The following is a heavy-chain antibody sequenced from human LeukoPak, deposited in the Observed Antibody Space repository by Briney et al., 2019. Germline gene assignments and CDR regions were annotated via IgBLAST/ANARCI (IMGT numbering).Heavy chain of an antibody. CDR3: AREAYYYDSSGYSDGPRGGYYYYGMDV. CDR2: IYSGGST. J-gene: IGHJ6*02. D-gene: IGHD3-22*01. V-gene: IGHV3-53*01. CDR1: GFTVSSNY. Sequence: PGGSLRLSCAASGFTVSSNYMSWVRQAPGKGLEWVSVIYSGGSTYYADSVKGRFTISRDNSKNTLYLQMNSLRAEDTAVYYCAREAYYYDSSGYSDGPRGGYYYYGMDVWGQGTTVTVSS.